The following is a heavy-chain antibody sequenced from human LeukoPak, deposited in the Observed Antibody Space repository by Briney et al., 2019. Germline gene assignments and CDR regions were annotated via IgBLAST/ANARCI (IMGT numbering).Heavy chain of an antibody. CDR2: INPSISSR. CDR3: ARSGMWFSTND. Sequence: ASVKLSCKASGYTVTNYYMHWMRQAPGQGLEWMGMINPSISSRTYAQKFQGRVTVTSDTSTSTVYMEVSSLRSEDTAIYYCARSGMWFSTNDWGQGTLVTVSS. J-gene: IGHJ4*02. CDR1: GYTVTNYY. D-gene: IGHD2-21*01. V-gene: IGHV1-46*01.